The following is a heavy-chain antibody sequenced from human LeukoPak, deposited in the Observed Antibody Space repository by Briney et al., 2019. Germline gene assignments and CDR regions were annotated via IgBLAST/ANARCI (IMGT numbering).Heavy chain of an antibody. CDR1: GFTFSNYG. Sequence: GRSLRLSCATSGFTFSNYGMHWVRQAPGKGLEWVAVVSYDGKIQYYAASVRGRFTISRDNSKNTLYLQMNSLRGEDAAVYYCAKEGTAQISTWYDYWGQGTLVTVSS. J-gene: IGHJ4*02. D-gene: IGHD6-13*01. V-gene: IGHV3-30*18. CDR2: VSYDGKIQ. CDR3: AKEGTAQISTWYDY.